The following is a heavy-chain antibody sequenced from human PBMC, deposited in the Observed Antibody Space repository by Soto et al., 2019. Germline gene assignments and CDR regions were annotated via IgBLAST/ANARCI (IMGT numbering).Heavy chain of an antibody. CDR3: ARRAWDSYYAIDV. Sequence: PWWSLRLSCSASVFKYTDFALHWVRQAPGKGLEWVAIISYDGSDKYYADSVKGRFVISRDNPKNTLYLEMNSLRPEDTAVYFCARRAWDSYYAIDVWGQGTTVTVSS. CDR1: VFKYTDFA. V-gene: IGHV3-30*09. CDR2: ISYDGSDK. J-gene: IGHJ6*02. D-gene: IGHD3-22*01.